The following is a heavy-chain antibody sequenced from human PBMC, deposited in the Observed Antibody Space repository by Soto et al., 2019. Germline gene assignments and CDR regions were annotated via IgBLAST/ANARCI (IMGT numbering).Heavy chain of an antibody. J-gene: IGHJ5*01. V-gene: IGHV4-34*01. Sequence: SETLSLTCAVFGGSFSGYYWSWIRQPPGKGLEWIGEINHSGSTNYNPSLKSRVTISVDTSKNQFSLKLSSVTAADTAVYYCASTLITTIAGGWFDSWGQGTLVTVSS. CDR2: INHSGST. CDR1: GGSFSGYY. CDR3: ASTLITTIAGGWFDS. D-gene: IGHD3-3*01.